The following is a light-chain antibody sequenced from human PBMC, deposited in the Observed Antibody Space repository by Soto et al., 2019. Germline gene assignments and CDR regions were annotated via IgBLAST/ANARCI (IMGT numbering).Light chain of an antibody. CDR3: QTYNSARLP. CDR1: QGISNS. Sequence: DIQMTQSPSSLSAFVGGRVTITCRASQGISNSLAWYQQKPGKGPKLLIYAASTLQSGVASRFSDSGSGTDFNPIISSLQPEDVATYYCQTYNSARLPVGPGTKVDI. CDR2: AAS. V-gene: IGKV1-27*01. J-gene: IGKJ3*01.